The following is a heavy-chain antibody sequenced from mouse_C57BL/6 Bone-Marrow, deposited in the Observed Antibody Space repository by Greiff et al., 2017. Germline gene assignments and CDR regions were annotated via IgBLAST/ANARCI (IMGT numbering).Heavy chain of an antibody. CDR3: ARWLLLWDFDV. CDR1: GYTFTSYW. J-gene: IGHJ1*03. V-gene: IGHV1-69*01. Sequence: QVQLQQPGAELVMPGASVKLSCKASGYTFTSYWMHWVKQRPGQGLEWIGEIDPSDSYTNYNQKFKGKSTLTVDKSSSTAYMQLSSLTSEDSAVYYCARWLLLWDFDVWGTGTTVTVSS. CDR2: IDPSDSYT. D-gene: IGHD2-3*01.